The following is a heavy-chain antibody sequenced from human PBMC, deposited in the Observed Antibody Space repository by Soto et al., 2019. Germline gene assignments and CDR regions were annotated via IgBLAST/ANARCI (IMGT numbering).Heavy chain of an antibody. CDR1: GGTFKTES. Sequence: GASVKVSCKYSGGTFKTESIDWVRQAPGQGLEWMGGVLPFFGTADYAPRFQGRVTFTADEATSTAYLELSSLTSLGTAVYFGGGENENGGNPVVLDVWGKGKLVTV. J-gene: IGHJ3*01. V-gene: IGHV1-69*13. D-gene: IGHD2-15*01. CDR3: GGENENGGNPVVLDV. CDR2: VLPFFGTA.